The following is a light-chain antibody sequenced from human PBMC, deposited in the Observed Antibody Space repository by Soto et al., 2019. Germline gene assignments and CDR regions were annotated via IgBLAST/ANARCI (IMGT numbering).Light chain of an antibody. CDR2: KAS. CDR1: QTISSW. CDR3: QQYNSPYT. V-gene: IGKV1-5*03. Sequence: DIQMTQSPSTLSASVGDRVTITCRASQTISSWLAWYQQKPGKAPKLLIYKASSLESGVPSRFSGSGSVTDFTLHISSLQPDDFTTYYCQQYNSPYTFGQGTKLEIK. J-gene: IGKJ2*01.